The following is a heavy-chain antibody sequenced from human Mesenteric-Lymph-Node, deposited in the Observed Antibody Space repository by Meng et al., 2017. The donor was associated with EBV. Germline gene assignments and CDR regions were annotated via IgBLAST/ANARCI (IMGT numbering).Heavy chain of an antibody. Sequence: QVQLVGIGGGLVTPGGSLRLSCAASGFTFSDYYMNWIRQAPGKGLEWVSYISLSGSTISYADSVKGRFTLSRDNAKNSLYLKMNSLRAEDTAVYYCARAESSSSFDYWGQGTLVTVSS. CDR2: ISLSGSTI. V-gene: IGHV3-11*01. J-gene: IGHJ4*02. CDR3: ARAESSSSFDY. CDR1: GFTFSDYY. D-gene: IGHD6-13*01.